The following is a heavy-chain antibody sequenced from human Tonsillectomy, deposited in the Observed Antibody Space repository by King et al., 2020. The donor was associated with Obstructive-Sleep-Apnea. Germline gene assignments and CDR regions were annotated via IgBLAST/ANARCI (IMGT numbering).Heavy chain of an antibody. D-gene: IGHD3-10*01. CDR1: VFTFSNAW. J-gene: IGHJ4*02. Sequence: QLVQSGGGLVKPGGSLRLSFAASVFTFSNAWMSWVRKAPGKGLEWVGRIKSKTDGGTKDYDAPVKGTVTISRDDSKNTLYLQMNRQKTEDTAVYYCTTAYYYGSGSYDYWGQGTLVTVSS. CDR2: IKSKTDGGTK. CDR3: TTAYYYGSGSYDY. V-gene: IGHV3-15*01.